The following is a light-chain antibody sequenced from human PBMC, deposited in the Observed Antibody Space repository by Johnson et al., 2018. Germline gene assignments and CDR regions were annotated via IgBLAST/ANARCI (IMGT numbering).Light chain of an antibody. J-gene: IGLJ1*01. V-gene: IGLV1-51*02. CDR1: SSNIGNNY. CDR3: GTWDSSLSAGNV. Sequence: SSSNIGNNYVSWYQQLPGTAPKLLIYENNKRPSGIPDRFSGSKSGTSATLGITGLQTGDEADYYCGTWDSSLSAGNVFGTGTKVTVL. CDR2: ENN.